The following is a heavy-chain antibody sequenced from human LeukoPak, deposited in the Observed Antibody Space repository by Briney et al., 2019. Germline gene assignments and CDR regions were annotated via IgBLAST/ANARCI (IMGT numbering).Heavy chain of an antibody. Sequence: SETLTLTCTVSGGSISSYYWSWIRQLPGKGLEWIGYIYYSGSTNYNPSLKSRVTISVDTSKNQFSLKLSSVTAVDTAVYYCARVKLGYCSSTSCHPWYYMDVWGKGTTVTISS. CDR3: ARVKLGYCSSTSCHPWYYMDV. D-gene: IGHD2-2*01. CDR1: GGSISSYY. J-gene: IGHJ6*03. CDR2: IYYSGST. V-gene: IGHV4-59*01.